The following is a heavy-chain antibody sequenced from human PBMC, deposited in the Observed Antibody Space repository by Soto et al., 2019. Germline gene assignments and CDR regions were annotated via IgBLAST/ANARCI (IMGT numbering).Heavy chain of an antibody. D-gene: IGHD6-13*01. CDR3: ARDGEQLVPVLIFXY. CDR1: GYTFTGYY. CDR2: INPNSGGT. V-gene: IGHV1-2*04. J-gene: IGHJ4*02. Sequence: ASVKASCKASGYTFTGYYMHWVRQAPGQGLEWMGWINPNSGGTNYAQKFQGWVTMTRDTSISTAYMELSRLRSDDTAVYYCARDGEQLVPVLIFXYWGQGTLVXSPQ.